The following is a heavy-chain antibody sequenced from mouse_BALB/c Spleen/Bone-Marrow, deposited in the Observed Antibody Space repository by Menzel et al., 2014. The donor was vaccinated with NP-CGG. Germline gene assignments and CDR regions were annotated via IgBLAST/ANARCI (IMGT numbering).Heavy chain of an antibody. CDR2: ISSGGSYT. V-gene: IGHV5-9-3*01. CDR3: ARHITTVVADY. CDR1: GFTFSSYA. Sequence: EVKLVESGGGLVKPGGSLKLSCAASGFTFSSYAMSWVRQTPEKRLEWVATISSGGSYTYYPDSVKGRFTISRDNAKNTLYLQMSRLRSEDTAMYYCARHITTVVADYWGQGTTLTVSS. J-gene: IGHJ2*01. D-gene: IGHD1-1*01.